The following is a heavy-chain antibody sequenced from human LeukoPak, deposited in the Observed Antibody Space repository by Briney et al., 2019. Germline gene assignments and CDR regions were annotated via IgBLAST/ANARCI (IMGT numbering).Heavy chain of an antibody. D-gene: IGHD6-19*01. J-gene: IGHJ2*01. V-gene: IGHV4-4*07. CDR2: IYTSGST. CDR3: ARGATSIAVDHWYFDL. Sequence: SETLSLTCTVSGGSISSYYWSWIRQPAGKGLEWIGRIYTSGSTNYNPSLKSRVTISVDTSKNQFPLKLSSVTAADTAVYYCARGATSIAVDHWYFDLWGRGTLVTVSS. CDR1: GGSISSYY.